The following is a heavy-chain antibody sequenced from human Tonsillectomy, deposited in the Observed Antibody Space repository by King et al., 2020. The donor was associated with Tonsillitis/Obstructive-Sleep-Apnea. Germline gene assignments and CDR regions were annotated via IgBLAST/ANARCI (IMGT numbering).Heavy chain of an antibody. CDR2: IYWDDDK. CDR1: GFSLSTSGVG. Sequence: TLKESGPTLVKPTQTLTLTCTFSGFSLSTSGVGVGWIRQPPGKALEWLALIYWDDDKRYSPSLKSRLTITKDTSKNQVVLTMTNMDPVDTATYYCAPTLRKICSGGSFRDFDYWGQGTLVTVSS. J-gene: IGHJ4*02. CDR3: APTLRKICSGGSFRDFDY. D-gene: IGHD2-15*01. V-gene: IGHV2-5*02.